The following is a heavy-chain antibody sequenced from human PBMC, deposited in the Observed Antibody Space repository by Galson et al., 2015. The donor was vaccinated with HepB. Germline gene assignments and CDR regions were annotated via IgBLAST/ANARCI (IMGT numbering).Heavy chain of an antibody. CDR1: GFTFSSNW. CDR3: ARIAVTSPGGY. V-gene: IGHV3-74*01. J-gene: IGHJ4*02. CDR2: INSDGSST. D-gene: IGHD6-19*01. Sequence: SLRLSCAASGFTFSSNWMHWVRQAPGKGLVWVSRINSDGSSTNYADSVKGRFTISRDNAKNTLYLQMNSLRAEDTAVYYCARIAVTSPGGYWGQGTLVTVSS.